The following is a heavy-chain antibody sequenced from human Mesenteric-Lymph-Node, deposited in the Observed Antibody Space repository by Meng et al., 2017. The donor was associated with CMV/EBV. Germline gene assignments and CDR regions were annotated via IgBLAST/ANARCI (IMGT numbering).Heavy chain of an antibody. CDR2: INTDGSST. J-gene: IGHJ6*02. CDR3: ARGDTSGYFPHYHYYDMDV. CDR1: GFTFSNYW. D-gene: IGHD3-22*01. Sequence: ETLSLTCAASGFTFSNYWMHWVRQAPGKGLVWVSRINTDGSSTSYADSVKGQFTISRDNAKNTLYLQMNSLGAEDTAVYYCARGDTSGYFPHYHYYDMDVWGQGTTVTVSS. V-gene: IGHV3-74*01.